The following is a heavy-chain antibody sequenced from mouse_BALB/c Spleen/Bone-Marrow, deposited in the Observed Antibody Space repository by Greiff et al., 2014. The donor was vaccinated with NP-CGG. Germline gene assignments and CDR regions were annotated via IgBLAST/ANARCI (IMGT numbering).Heavy chain of an antibody. CDR2: IDPTNGNT. D-gene: IGHD2-1*01. CDR1: GFNIKDTY. Sequence: EVQLQQSGAELVKPGASVKLSCTAPGFNIKDTYMHWVKQRPEQGLEWIGRIDPTNGNTKYDPKFQGKATITADTSSNTADLQLSSLTSEDTAVYYCARNGNYGAWFAYWGQGTLVTVSA. J-gene: IGHJ3*01. CDR3: ARNGNYGAWFAY. V-gene: IGHV14-3*02.